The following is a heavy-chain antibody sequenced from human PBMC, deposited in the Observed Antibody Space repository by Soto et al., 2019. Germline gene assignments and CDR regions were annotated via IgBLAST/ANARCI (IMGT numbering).Heavy chain of an antibody. D-gene: IGHD2-2*01. J-gene: IGHJ4*02. CDR1: GFSFSDYW. V-gene: IGHV3-7*03. CDR2: IKFDGSEK. Sequence: LRLSCVASGFSFSDYWMSWVRQAPGKGPEWVANIKFDGSEKQYVDSVRGRFSISRDNFRNSLFLQMNSLRAGDTAIYYCVKDGGYCSSATCYSPRNHYFDSWGQGTLVTVSS. CDR3: VKDGGYCSSATCYSPRNHYFDS.